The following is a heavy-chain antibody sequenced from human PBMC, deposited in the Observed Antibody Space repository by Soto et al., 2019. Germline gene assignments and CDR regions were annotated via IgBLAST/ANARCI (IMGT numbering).Heavy chain of an antibody. CDR2: MYYSGTS. Sequence: SETLSLTCTVSGGSISDDTYYWGWIRQPPGKGLEWIGSMYYSGTSSYNPSLKSRVSMSVDTSKKQLSLRLTSVTAADTAVYYCARLHCDSPNCVPLDPWGQGTLVTV. D-gene: IGHD3-22*01. V-gene: IGHV4-39*01. CDR3: ARLHCDSPNCVPLDP. CDR1: GGSISDDTYY. J-gene: IGHJ5*02.